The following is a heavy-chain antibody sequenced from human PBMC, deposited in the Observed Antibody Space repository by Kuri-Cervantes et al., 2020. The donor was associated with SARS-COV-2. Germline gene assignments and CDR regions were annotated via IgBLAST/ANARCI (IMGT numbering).Heavy chain of an antibody. CDR2: IIPIFGTA. CDR1: GYTFTGYY. J-gene: IGHJ6*03. Sequence: SVKVSCKASGYTFTGYYMHWVRQAPGQGLEWMGGIIPIFGTANYAQKFQGRVTITTDGSTSTAYMELSSLRSEDTAVYYCASGGSVPAAHYYYMDVWGKGTTVTVSS. V-gene: IGHV1-69*05. CDR3: ASGGSVPAAHYYYMDV. D-gene: IGHD2-2*01.